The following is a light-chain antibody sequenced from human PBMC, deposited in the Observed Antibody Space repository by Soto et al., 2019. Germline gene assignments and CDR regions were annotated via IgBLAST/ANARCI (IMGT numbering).Light chain of an antibody. Sequence: QSVLTQPPSASGTPGQRVTISCSGSSSNIATKSVNWYRQLPGTAPKLLIYSNSQRSSGVPDRFSGSKSGTSASLAIRGLQSEDEADYYCAAWDDSLNARYVFGTGTKLTVL. CDR2: SNS. CDR1: SSNIATKS. V-gene: IGLV1-44*01. J-gene: IGLJ1*01. CDR3: AAWDDSLNARYV.